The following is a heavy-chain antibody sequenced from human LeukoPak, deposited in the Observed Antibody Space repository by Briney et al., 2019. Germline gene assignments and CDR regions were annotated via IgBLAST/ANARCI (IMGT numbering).Heavy chain of an antibody. D-gene: IGHD6-13*01. CDR3: ARVAPAGTYFDY. Sequence: GGSLRLSCAASGFTFSSYGMHWVRQAPGKGLEWVSVIYDGDSTYYPDSVKGRFTISRDNSRSTLFLQMTSLRAEDTAVYYCARVAPAGTYFDYWGQGTLVTVSS. V-gene: IGHV3-66*01. CDR1: GFTFSSYG. CDR2: IYDGDST. J-gene: IGHJ4*02.